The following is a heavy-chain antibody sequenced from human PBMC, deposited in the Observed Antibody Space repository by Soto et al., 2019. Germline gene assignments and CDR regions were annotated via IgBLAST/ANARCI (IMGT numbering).Heavy chain of an antibody. V-gene: IGHV1-69*02. D-gene: IGHD3-10*01. CDR1: AGTFSSYT. CDR3: ARGDGGSGGDSGFDF. J-gene: IGHJ4*02. Sequence: QVQLVQSGAEVKKPGSSVKVSCKVSAGTFSSYTFTWVRQAPGQGPEWVGRIIPMIGVANYAQNFKGRVRITADKCASAADVELSSLRADDTAVYYCARGDGGSGGDSGFDFWGEGTLVSVSS. CDR2: IIPMIGVA.